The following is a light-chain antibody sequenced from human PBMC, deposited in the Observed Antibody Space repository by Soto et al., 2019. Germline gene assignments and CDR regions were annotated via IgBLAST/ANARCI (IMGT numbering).Light chain of an antibody. CDR3: GKSDSSLSAVV. Sequence: QSVLTQPPSVSAAPGQKVTISCSGSSSNIGNNYVSWYQQLPATATKLLIYDNNKRPSVIPDRFSGSKSGTSATLGITGLQTGEEADYYCGKSDSSLSAVVFGGGTKLTVL. J-gene: IGLJ2*01. V-gene: IGLV1-51*01. CDR2: DNN. CDR1: SSNIGNNY.